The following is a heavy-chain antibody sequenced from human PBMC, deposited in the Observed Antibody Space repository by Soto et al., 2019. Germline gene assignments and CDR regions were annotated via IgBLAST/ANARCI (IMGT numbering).Heavy chain of an antibody. Sequence: PGGSLRLSCAASGFTFSSYSMNWVRQAPGKGLEWVSYISSSSSTIYYADSVKGRFTISRDNAKNSLYMQMNSLRAEDTAVYYCARNGDYGDYDFFYYYYYMDVWGKGTTVTVSS. CDR1: GFTFSSYS. CDR3: ARNGDYGDYDFFYYYYYMDV. J-gene: IGHJ6*03. D-gene: IGHD4-17*01. CDR2: ISSSSSTI. V-gene: IGHV3-48*01.